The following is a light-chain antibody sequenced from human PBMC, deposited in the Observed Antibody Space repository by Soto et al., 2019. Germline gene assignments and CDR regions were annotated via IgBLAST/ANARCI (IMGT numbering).Light chain of an antibody. J-gene: IGKJ4*01. Sequence: LVLTQSPGTLSLSPGERATLSCRASQSVGSDLLAWYRQKPGQAPRLLISSDSRRASGIPDRFSGSGSGTDFTLTISRLEAEDSAVYWCKQYQTSPTFAGGTKVDIK. CDR3: KQYQTSPT. V-gene: IGKV3-20*01. CDR2: SDS. CDR1: QSVGSDL.